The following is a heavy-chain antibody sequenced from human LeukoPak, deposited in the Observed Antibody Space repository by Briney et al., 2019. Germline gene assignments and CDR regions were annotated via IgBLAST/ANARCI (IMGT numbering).Heavy chain of an antibody. D-gene: IGHD3-10*01. CDR3: ARAMKQFRDDAFDI. Sequence: SETLSLTCTVSGGSISSCYWSWIRQPPGKGLEWIGYIYYSGSTNYNPSFKSRVTISVDTSKNQFSLKLSSVTAADTAVYYCARAMKQFRDDAFDIWGQGTMVTVSS. CDR1: GGSISSCY. J-gene: IGHJ3*02. CDR2: IYYSGST. V-gene: IGHV4-59*01.